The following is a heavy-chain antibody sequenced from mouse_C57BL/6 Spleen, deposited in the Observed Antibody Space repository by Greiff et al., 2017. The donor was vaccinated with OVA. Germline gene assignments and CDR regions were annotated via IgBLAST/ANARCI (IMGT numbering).Heavy chain of an antibody. Sequence: VQLQQPGTELVKPGASVKLSCKASGYTFTSYWMHWVKQRPGQGLEWIGNINPSNGGTNYNEKFKSKATLTVDKSSSTAYMQLSSLTSEDSAVYYCARKAFPTVVATNYWGQGTTLTVSS. CDR3: ARKAFPTVVATNY. CDR1: GYTFTSYW. D-gene: IGHD1-1*01. J-gene: IGHJ2*01. V-gene: IGHV1-53*01. CDR2: INPSNGGT.